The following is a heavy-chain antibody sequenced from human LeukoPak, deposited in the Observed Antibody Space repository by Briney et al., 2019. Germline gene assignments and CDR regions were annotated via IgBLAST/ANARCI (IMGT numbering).Heavy chain of an antibody. CDR2: FDPEDGET. Sequence: ASVTVSCKVSGYTLTELSMHWVRQAPGKGLEWMGGFDPEDGETIYAPKFQGRVTMTEDTSTDTAYMELSSPRSEDTAVYYCFSGSYYNPGYWGQGTLVTVSS. CDR3: FSGSYYNPGY. V-gene: IGHV1-24*01. CDR1: GYTLTELS. J-gene: IGHJ4*02. D-gene: IGHD3-10*01.